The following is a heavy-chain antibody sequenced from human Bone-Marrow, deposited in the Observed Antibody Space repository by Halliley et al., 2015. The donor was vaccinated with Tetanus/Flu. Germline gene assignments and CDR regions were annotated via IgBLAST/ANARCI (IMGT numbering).Heavy chain of an antibody. V-gene: IGHV3-64D*06. D-gene: IGHD2-21*01. CDR2: IDRNGGTS. J-gene: IGHJ4*01. Sequence: LEYVAGIDRNGGTSYYRDSVKGRFTISRDNSKNTLFLQLSSLRPEDTAVYFCVKRQGIIFDYWGHGTLVTVSS. CDR3: VKRQGIIFDY.